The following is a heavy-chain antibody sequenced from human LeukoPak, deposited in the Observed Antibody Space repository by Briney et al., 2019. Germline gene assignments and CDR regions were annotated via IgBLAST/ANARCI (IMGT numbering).Heavy chain of an antibody. J-gene: IGHJ1*01. D-gene: IGHD6-13*01. CDR1: GYTFTGYS. CDR2: INPNSGGT. Sequence: ASVKVSCRASGYTFTGYSIHWVRQAPGQGLEWMGWINPNSGGTNYAQKFQGRVTMTRDTSISTAYMELSRLRSDDTAVYYCARVLIAASLCYWGQGTLVTVSS. V-gene: IGHV1-2*02. CDR3: ARVLIAASLCY.